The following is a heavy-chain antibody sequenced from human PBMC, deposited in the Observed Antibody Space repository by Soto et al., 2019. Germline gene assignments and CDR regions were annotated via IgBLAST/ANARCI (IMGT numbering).Heavy chain of an antibody. Sequence: PGGSLRLSCAASGFTFSSYAMHWVRQAPGKGLEWVAAISYDGSNKYYADSVKGRFTISRDNSKNTLYLQMNSLRAEDTAVYYCARDSGITIFGVVNHGRDVWGQGTTVTVSS. CDR1: GFTFSSYA. J-gene: IGHJ6*02. V-gene: IGHV3-30-3*01. CDR3: ARDSGITIFGVVNHGRDV. D-gene: IGHD3-3*01. CDR2: ISYDGSNK.